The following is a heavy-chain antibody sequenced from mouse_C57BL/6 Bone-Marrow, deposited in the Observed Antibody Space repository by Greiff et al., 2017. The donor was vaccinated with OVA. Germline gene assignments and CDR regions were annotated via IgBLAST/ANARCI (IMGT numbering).Heavy chain of an antibody. CDR2: IRLKSDNYAT. J-gene: IGHJ1*03. D-gene: IGHD2-5*01. CDR3: TYYSKSYWYFDV. Sequence: EVKVEESGGGLVQPGGSMKLSCVASGFTFSNYWMNWVRQSPEKGLEWVAQIRLKSDNYATHYAESVKGRFTISRDDSKSSVYLQMNNLRAEDTGIYYCTYYSKSYWYFDVWGTGTTVTVSS. V-gene: IGHV6-3*01. CDR1: GFTFSNYW.